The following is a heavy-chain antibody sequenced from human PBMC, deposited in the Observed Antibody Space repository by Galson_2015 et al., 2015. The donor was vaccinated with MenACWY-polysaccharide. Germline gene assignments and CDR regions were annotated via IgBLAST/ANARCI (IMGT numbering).Heavy chain of an antibody. CDR2: IYYSGST. D-gene: IGHD2-15*01. V-gene: IGHV4-39*01. CDR3: ASLGYCSGGSCYGSDY. Sequence: ETLSLPCTVSGGSISSSSYYWGWIRQPPGKGLEWIGSIYYSGSTYYNPSLKSRVTISVDTSKNQFSLKLSSVTAADTAVYYCASLGYCSGGSCYGSDYWGQGTLVTVSS. CDR1: GGSISSSSYY. J-gene: IGHJ4*02.